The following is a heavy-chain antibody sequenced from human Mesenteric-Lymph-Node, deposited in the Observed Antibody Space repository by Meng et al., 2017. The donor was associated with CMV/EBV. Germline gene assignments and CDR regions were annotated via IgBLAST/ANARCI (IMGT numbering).Heavy chain of an antibody. CDR3: AKDYRRYYYGSGSYYGH. D-gene: IGHD3-10*01. CDR2: IRYDGSSK. V-gene: IGHV3-30*02. J-gene: IGHJ4*02. CDR1: GFTFDDYA. Sequence: GGSLRLSCAASGFTFDDYAMHWVRQAPGKGLEWVTFIRYDGSSKYYADSVKGRFTISRDNSKNTLDLQMNSLRTEDTAVYYCAKDYRRYYYGSGSYYGHWGQGTLVTVSS.